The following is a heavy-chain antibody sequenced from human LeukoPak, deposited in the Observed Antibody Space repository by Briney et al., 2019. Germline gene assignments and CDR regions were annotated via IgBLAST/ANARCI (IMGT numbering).Heavy chain of an antibody. J-gene: IGHJ4*02. CDR2: INHSGNT. Sequence: SETLSLTCTVSGGSISSGDYYWSWIRQPPGQGLEWIGEINHSGNTNYNPPLKSRVTISVDTSKNQFSLNLRSVTAADTAVYYCARGHQYFDSSGYPSTVFDYWGQGTRVTVSS. CDR3: ARGHQYFDSSGYPSTVFDY. V-gene: IGHV4-39*07. CDR1: GGSISSGDYY. D-gene: IGHD3-22*01.